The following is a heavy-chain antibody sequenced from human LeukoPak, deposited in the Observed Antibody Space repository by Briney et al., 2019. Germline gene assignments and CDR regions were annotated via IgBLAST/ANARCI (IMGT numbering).Heavy chain of an antibody. CDR3: ARGGDCSSTSCYYYFDY. J-gene: IGHJ4*02. CDR2: IYTSGST. V-gene: IGHV4-4*07. CDR1: GGSISRYY. Sequence: SETLSLTCTVSGGSISRYYWSWIREPAGKGLEWIWRIYTSGSTNYNPSLKSRVTMSVDTSKNQFSLKLSSVTAADTAVYYCARGGDCSSTSCYYYFDYWGQGTLVTVSS. D-gene: IGHD2-2*01.